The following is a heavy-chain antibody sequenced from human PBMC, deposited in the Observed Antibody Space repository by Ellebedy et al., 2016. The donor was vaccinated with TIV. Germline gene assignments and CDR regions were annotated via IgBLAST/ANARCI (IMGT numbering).Heavy chain of an antibody. J-gene: IGHJ4*02. CDR1: GFTFSSYS. CDR3: ARKSGIAAAGLDY. D-gene: IGHD6-13*01. CDR2: ISSSSSYI. Sequence: GGSLRLXXAASGFTFSSYSMNWVRQAPGKGLEWVSSISSSSSYIYYADSVKGRFTISRDNAKNSLYLQMNSLRAEDTAVYYCARKSGIAAAGLDYWGQGTLVTVSS. V-gene: IGHV3-21*01.